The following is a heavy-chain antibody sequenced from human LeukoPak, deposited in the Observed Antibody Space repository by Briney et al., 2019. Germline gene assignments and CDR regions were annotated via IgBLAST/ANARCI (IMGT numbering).Heavy chain of an antibody. CDR2: IYYSGST. CDR3: ASQRYCSSTSCRTPVPNYYYYMDV. D-gene: IGHD2-2*01. V-gene: IGHV4-39*01. CDR1: GGSISSSSYY. Sequence: SETLSLTCTVSGGSISSSSYYWGWIRQPPGKGLEWIGSIYYSGSTYYNPSLKRRVTISVDTSKNQFSLKLSSVTAADTAVYYCASQRYCSSTSCRTPVPNYYYYMDVWGKGTTVTVSS. J-gene: IGHJ6*03.